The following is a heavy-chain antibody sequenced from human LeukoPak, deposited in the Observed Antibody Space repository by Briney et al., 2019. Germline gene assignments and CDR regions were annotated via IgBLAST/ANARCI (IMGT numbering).Heavy chain of an antibody. J-gene: IGHJ6*02. CDR2: ISAYNGNT. V-gene: IGHV1-18*01. CDR3: ARETRGGYYDILTGYYTLPVYYYMGV. Sequence: ASVKLSCKASVSTFTSYGISWVRQAPGQRLEWMGWISAYNGNTNYAQKHQGRVTMTTDTSTSTTNMELRSLRSDDTAEYSCARETRGGYYDILTGYYTLPVYYYMGVWGRGTTVSVSS. CDR1: VSTFTSYG. D-gene: IGHD3-9*01.